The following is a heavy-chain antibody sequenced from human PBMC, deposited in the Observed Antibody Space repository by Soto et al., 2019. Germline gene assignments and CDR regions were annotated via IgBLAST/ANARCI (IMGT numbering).Heavy chain of an antibody. D-gene: IGHD6-13*01. CDR3: AKVGQQLAPPVWYFDY. J-gene: IGHJ4*02. CDR2: ISGSGGST. Sequence: GGSLRLSCGASGFTFSSYAVIWVGQAPGKGLEWVSAISGSGGSTYYAGSVKGRFTISRDNSKNTLYLQMNSLRAEDTAVYYCAKVGQQLAPPVWYFDYWGQGTLVTVSS. CDR1: GFTFSSYA. V-gene: IGHV3-23*01.